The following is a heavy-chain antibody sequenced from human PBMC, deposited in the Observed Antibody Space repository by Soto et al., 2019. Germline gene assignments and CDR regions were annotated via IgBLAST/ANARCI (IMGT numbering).Heavy chain of an antibody. CDR1: GGSVSSGSYY. J-gene: IGHJ4*02. CDR2: IYYSGST. D-gene: IGHD3-16*01. Sequence: SETLSLTCTVSGGSVSSGSYYWSWIRQPPGKGLEWIGYIYYSGSTNYNPSLKSRVTISVDTSKNQFSLKLSSVTAADTAVYYCARRGGRSLGYFDYWGQGTLVTVSS. V-gene: IGHV4-61*01. CDR3: ARRGGRSLGYFDY.